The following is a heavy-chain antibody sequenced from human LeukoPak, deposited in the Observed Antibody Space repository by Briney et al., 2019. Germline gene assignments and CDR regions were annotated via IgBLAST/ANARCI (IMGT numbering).Heavy chain of an antibody. CDR1: GYSISSGYY. CDR2: IYHNRGT. Sequence: SETLSLTCAVSGYSISSGYYWGWIRQPPGKGLEWIGSIYHNRGTYYNPSLKSRVTISVDTSKHQFSLKLSSVAAADTAVYYCAREYPSRTMIPLAKGAFDIWGQGTMVTVSS. V-gene: IGHV4-38-2*02. J-gene: IGHJ3*02. CDR3: AREYPSRTMIPLAKGAFDI. D-gene: IGHD3-22*01.